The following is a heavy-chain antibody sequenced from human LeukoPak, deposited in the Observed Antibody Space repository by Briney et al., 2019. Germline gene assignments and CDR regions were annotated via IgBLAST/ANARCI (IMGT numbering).Heavy chain of an antibody. J-gene: IGHJ4*02. V-gene: IGHV3-48*03. CDR1: GFTFSSYE. Sequence: PGGSLRLSCAASGFTFSSYEMNWVRQAPGEGLEWVSYISSSGSSLKYADTVKGRFTISRDDAKNSLYLQMNSLRAEDTAVYYCAREGGEWELLRTFDYWGQGTLVTVSS. CDR2: ISSSGSSL. CDR3: AREGGEWELLRTFDY. D-gene: IGHD1-26*01.